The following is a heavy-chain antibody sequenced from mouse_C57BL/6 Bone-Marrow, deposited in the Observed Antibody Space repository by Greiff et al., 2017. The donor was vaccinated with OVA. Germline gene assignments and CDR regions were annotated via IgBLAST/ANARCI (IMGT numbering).Heavy chain of an antibody. Sequence: EVQLQESGPGMVKPSQSLSLTCTVTGYSITSGYDWHWIRHFPGNKLEWMDYISYSGSTNYNPSLKSRISITHDTSKNHFFLKLNSVTTEDTATYYCARGNYYYGSSFYWYFDVWGTGTTVTVSS. CDR2: ISYSGST. V-gene: IGHV3-1*01. CDR1: GYSITSGYD. D-gene: IGHD1-1*01. J-gene: IGHJ1*03. CDR3: ARGNYYYGSSFYWYFDV.